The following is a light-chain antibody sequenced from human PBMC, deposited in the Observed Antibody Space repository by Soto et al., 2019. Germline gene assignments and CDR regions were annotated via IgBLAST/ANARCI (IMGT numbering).Light chain of an antibody. CDR2: WAS. Sequence: DIVMTQSPDSLPVSLGERAIISCMSSQSVLYRSSNKNQLSWYQQKPSQPPKLLIYWASIRESGVPDRFSGSGSGTDYTLNISCLQAEDVAVYYWHQYHSFPWTFGQGTKVEIK. V-gene: IGKV4-1*01. J-gene: IGKJ1*01. CDR3: HQYHSFPWT. CDR1: QSVLYRSSNKNQ.